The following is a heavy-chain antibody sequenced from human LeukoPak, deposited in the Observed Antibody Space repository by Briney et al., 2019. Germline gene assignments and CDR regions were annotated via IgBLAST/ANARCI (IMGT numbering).Heavy chain of an antibody. D-gene: IGHD5-24*01. CDR2: IIPILGIA. Sequence: SVKVSCKASGGTSSSYTISWVRQAPGQGLEWMGRIIPILGIANYAQKFQGRVTITADKSTSTAYMELSSLRSEDTAVYYCARRGLQTYYGMDVWGQGTTVTVSS. V-gene: IGHV1-69*02. J-gene: IGHJ6*02. CDR1: GGTSSSYT. CDR3: ARRGLQTYYGMDV.